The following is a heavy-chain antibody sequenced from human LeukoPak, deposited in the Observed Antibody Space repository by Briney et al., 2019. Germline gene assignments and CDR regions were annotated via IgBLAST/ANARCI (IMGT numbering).Heavy chain of an antibody. J-gene: IGHJ6*03. CDR1: GFTFSSYE. V-gene: IGHV3-48*03. CDR2: ISSSGSTI. CDR3: ARVDSGYDLYYYYYYMDV. Sequence: PGGSLRLSCAASGFTFSSYEMNWVRQAPGKGLEWVSYISSSGSTIYYADSVKGRFTISRDNAKNSLYLQMNSLRAEDTAVYYCARVDSGYDLYYYYYYMDVWGKGTTVTISS. D-gene: IGHD5-12*01.